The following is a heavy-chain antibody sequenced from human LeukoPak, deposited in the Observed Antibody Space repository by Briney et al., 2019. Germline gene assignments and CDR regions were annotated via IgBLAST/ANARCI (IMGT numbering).Heavy chain of an antibody. CDR3: ARRRGLRFKGAITNLDY. V-gene: IGHV4-34*01. CDR2: INHSGST. D-gene: IGHD5/OR15-5a*01. Sequence: SETLSLTCAVYGGSFSGYYWSWIRQPPGKGLEWIGEINHSGSTNYNPSLKNRVTISVDTSKNQFSLRLSSVTAADTAVYYCARRRGLRFKGAITNLDYWGQGTLVTVSS. J-gene: IGHJ4*02. CDR1: GGSFSGYY.